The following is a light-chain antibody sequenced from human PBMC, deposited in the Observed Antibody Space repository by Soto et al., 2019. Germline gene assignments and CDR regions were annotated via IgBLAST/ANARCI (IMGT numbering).Light chain of an antibody. CDR2: DVS. V-gene: IGLV2-11*01. J-gene: IGLJ1*01. CDR3: CSYAGTYKGYV. Sequence: QSALTQPRSVSGSPGQSVTISCTGTSSDVGGYNYVSWYQQHPGKAPKLMIYDVSKRPSGVPDRFSGSKSGNTASLTISGLQAEDEAAYYCCSYAGTYKGYVCGTGTKLTVL. CDR1: SSDVGGYNY.